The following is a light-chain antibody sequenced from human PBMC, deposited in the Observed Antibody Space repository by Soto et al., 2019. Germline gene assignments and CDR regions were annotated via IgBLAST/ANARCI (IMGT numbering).Light chain of an antibody. CDR3: QQADTFPLT. CDR2: AAS. J-gene: IGKJ4*01. V-gene: IGKV1-12*01. CDR1: QGISSW. Sequence: DIQMTQSPSSVSASVGDRVTITCRASQGISSWLAWDQQKPGKAPNLLIYAASSLQSGVPSRFSGSGSGTNFTLTISSLQTKDFATYYCQQADTFPLTFGRGTKVEIK.